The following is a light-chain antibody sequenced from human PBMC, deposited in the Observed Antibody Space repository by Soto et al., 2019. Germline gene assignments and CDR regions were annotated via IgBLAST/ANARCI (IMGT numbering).Light chain of an antibody. V-gene: IGKV3-11*01. CDR3: QQRNNWPPIT. J-gene: IGKJ5*01. CDR1: QSVRRY. Sequence: EILLTQSPATLSLSPGERATLSCRASQSVRRYLAWYQQKPGQAPRLLIYDASTRATGIPARFSGSGSETDFTLTITSLEPEDFAVYYCQQRNNWPPITFGQGTRLEIK. CDR2: DAS.